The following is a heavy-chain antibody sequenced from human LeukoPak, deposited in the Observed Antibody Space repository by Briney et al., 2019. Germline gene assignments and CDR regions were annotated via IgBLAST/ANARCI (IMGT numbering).Heavy chain of an antibody. CDR3: AREVGAYGS. D-gene: IGHD1-26*01. CDR2: TDRGGSYK. CDR1: GFSFSSYS. Sequence: GGSLRLSCAASGFSFSSYSMNWVRQAPGKGLEWVSSTDRGGSYKYYADAVKGRFIISRDNAKNSLYLQMNSLRAEDTGVSYCAREVGAYGSWGQGTQVTVSS. J-gene: IGHJ5*02. V-gene: IGHV3-21*06.